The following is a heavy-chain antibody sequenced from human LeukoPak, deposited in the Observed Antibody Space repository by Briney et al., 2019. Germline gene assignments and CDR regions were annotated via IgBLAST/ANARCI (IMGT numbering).Heavy chain of an antibody. CDR3: ARGIAVAENYFDY. V-gene: IGHV3-23*01. CDR2: ISGSGAST. Sequence: GGSLRLSCAASGFTFSSYAMSWVRQAPGKGLEWVSSISGSGASTYYADSVKGRFTISRDNSKNTLYLQMDSLRAEDTAVYYCARGIAVAENYFDYWGQGTLVTVSS. CDR1: GFTFSSYA. J-gene: IGHJ4*02. D-gene: IGHD6-19*01.